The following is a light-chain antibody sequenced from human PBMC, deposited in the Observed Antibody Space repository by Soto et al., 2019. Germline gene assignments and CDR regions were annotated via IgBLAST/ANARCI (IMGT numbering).Light chain of an antibody. J-gene: IGLJ1*01. CDR2: KGT. CDR1: IDDVGAYNS. CDR3: CSSAPESTYV. V-gene: IGLV2-23*01. Sequence: QYARAQPSSLSGSPGQSITISCTGTIDDVGAYNSVSWYQQLPHKAPQVILYKGTQRPSGVSSRFSGSTSGNAASLTISGLQADDEADYFCCSSAPESTYVFGTGTKVTVL.